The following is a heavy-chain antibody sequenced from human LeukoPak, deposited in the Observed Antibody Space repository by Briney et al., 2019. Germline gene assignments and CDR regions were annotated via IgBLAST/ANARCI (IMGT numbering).Heavy chain of an antibody. CDR2: INPNSGGT. CDR3: ARWGMDLLTGYYMRGDFDY. D-gene: IGHD3-9*01. V-gene: IGHV1-2*02. J-gene: IGHJ4*02. Sequence: ASVKVSCKASGYTFTSYGISWVRQAPGQGLEWMGWINPNSGGTNYAQKFQGRVTMTRDTSISTAYMELSRLRSDDTAVYYCARWGMDLLTGYYMRGDFDYWGQGTLVTVSS. CDR1: GYTFTSYG.